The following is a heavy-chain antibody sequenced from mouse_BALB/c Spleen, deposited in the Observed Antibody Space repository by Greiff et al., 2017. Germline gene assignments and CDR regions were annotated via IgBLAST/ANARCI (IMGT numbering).Heavy chain of an antibody. Sequence: EVQGVESGGGLVQPGGSRKLSCAASGFTFSSFGMHWVRQAPEKGLEWVAYISSGSSTIYYADTVKGRFTISRDNPKNTLFLQMTSLRSEDTAMYYCARRAAMDYWGQGTSVTVSS. CDR1: GFTFSSFG. V-gene: IGHV5-17*02. CDR3: ARRAAMDY. CDR2: ISSGSSTI. J-gene: IGHJ4*01.